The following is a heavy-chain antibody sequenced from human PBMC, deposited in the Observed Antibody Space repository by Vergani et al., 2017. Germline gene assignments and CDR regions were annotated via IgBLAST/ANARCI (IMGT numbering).Heavy chain of an antibody. J-gene: IGHJ4*02. CDR1: GFTFSSYA. Sequence: EVQLLESGGGLVQPGGSLRLSCAAYGFTFSSYAMSWVRQAPGKGLEWVSAISGSGGSTYYADSVKGRFTISRDNSKNTLYLQMNSLRAEDTAVYYCAKDFQYYYDSSGYYVYWGQGTLVTVSS. CDR2: ISGSGGST. CDR3: AKDFQYYYDSSGYYVY. D-gene: IGHD3-22*01. V-gene: IGHV3-23*01.